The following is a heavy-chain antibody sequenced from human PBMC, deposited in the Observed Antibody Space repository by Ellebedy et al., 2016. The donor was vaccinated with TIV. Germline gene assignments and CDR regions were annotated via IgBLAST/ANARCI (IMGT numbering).Heavy chain of an antibody. CDR2: IHYSGST. V-gene: IGHV4-59*01. CDR1: GASISSYY. Sequence: SETLSLTCTVSGASISSYYWSWIRQPPGKGLEWIGYIHYSGSTNHNPSLRSRVTMPLGTSRNQFSLKLTSVTAADTAVYYCARSWGHGNDYWGQGTLVTVSS. D-gene: IGHD3-16*01. J-gene: IGHJ4*02. CDR3: ARSWGHGNDY.